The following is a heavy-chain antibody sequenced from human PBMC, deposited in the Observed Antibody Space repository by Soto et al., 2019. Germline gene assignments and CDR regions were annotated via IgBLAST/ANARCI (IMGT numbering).Heavy chain of an antibody. V-gene: IGHV3-21*01. D-gene: IGHD6-19*01. J-gene: IGHJ5*02. Sequence: EVQLVESGGGLVKPGGSLRLSCAASGFTFSSYSMNWVRQAPGKGLEWVSSISSSISYIYYAYSVNGRFTISRDNAKNSLYLQMNSLRDDDTAVYYCARGPVSSGWYFNWFDPWGKGTLVTVSS. CDR2: ISSSISYI. CDR3: ARGPVSSGWYFNWFDP. CDR1: GFTFSSYS.